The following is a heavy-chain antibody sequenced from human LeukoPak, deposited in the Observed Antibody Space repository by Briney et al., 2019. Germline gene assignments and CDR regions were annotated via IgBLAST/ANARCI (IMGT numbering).Heavy chain of an antibody. CDR3: ATAKGLSPTAFDI. J-gene: IGHJ3*02. Sequence: ASVKASCKVSGYTLTELSMHWVRQAPGKGLEWMGGFDPEDGETIYAQKFQGRVTMTEDTSTDTAYMELSSLRSEDTAVYYCATAKGLSPTAFDIWGQGTMVTVSS. CDR2: FDPEDGET. CDR1: GYTLTELS. D-gene: IGHD6-19*01. V-gene: IGHV1-24*01.